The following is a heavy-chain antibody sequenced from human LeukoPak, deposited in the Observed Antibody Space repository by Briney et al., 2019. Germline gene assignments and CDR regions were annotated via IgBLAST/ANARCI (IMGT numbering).Heavy chain of an antibody. V-gene: IGHV4-59*08. J-gene: IGHJ4*02. CDR3: ARHGGGGESYPRVFDY. D-gene: IGHD1-26*01. Sequence: SETLSLTCTASGGSISPYYWSWIRQSPGKGLEWSGYIYYSGSTNYNPSLKSRVTISVDPSKNQFSLKLSSVTAADTAMYYCARHGGGGESYPRVFDYWGRGSLVTVSS. CDR1: GGSISPYY. CDR2: IYYSGST.